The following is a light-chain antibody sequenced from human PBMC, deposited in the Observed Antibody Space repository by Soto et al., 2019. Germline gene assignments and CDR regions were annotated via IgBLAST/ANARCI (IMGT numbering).Light chain of an antibody. CDR1: QSVSSN. V-gene: IGKV3-15*01. CDR3: QQYSNWPLT. J-gene: IGKJ4*01. CDR2: DAF. Sequence: EIVMTQSPATLSVSPGERATLSCRASQSVSSNLAWYQQKPGQAPRLLIYDAFTRATGIPARFSGSGSGTEFTLTISSLQSEDFAVYFCQQYSNWPLTFGGGPSWRSN.